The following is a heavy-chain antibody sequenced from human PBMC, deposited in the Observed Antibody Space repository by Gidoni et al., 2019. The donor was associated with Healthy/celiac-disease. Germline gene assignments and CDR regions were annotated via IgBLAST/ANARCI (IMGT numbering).Heavy chain of an antibody. Sequence: QVQLVESGGGVVQPGRSLRLSCAASGFPFSSYVLHWVRQAPGKGLEWVAVISYDGSNKYYADSVKGRFTISRDNSKNTLYLQMNSLRAEDTAVYYCAKDAHCSSTSCKGPHWFDPWGQGTLVTVSS. V-gene: IGHV3-30*18. D-gene: IGHD2-2*01. CDR1: GFPFSSYV. CDR3: AKDAHCSSTSCKGPHWFDP. J-gene: IGHJ5*02. CDR2: ISYDGSNK.